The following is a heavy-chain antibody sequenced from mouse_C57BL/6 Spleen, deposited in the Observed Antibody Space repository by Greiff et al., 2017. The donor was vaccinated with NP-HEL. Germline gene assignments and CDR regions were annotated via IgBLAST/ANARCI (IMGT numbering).Heavy chain of an antibody. D-gene: IGHD1-1*01. Sequence: EVQLQQSGPVLVKPGASVKMSCKASGYTFTDYYMNWVKQSHGKSLEWIGVINPYNGGTSYNQKFKGKATLTVDKSSSPAYLELIILPSEDSAVYYCARQGTLYYGSSDGAYWGQGTLVTVSA. V-gene: IGHV1-19*01. J-gene: IGHJ3*01. CDR3: ARQGTLYYGSSDGAY. CDR1: GYTFTDYY. CDR2: INPYNGGT.